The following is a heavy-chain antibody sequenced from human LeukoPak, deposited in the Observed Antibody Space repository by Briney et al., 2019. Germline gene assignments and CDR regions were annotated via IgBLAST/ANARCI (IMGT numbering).Heavy chain of an antibody. CDR3: AKVEYYDFWSGSRTNWFDP. J-gene: IGHJ5*02. CDR2: ISGSGGST. CDR1: GFTFSSYA. D-gene: IGHD3-3*01. Sequence: PGGSLRPSCAASGFTFSSYAMSWVRQAPGKGLEWVSAISGSGGSTYYADSVKGRFTISRDNSKNTLYLQMNSLRAEDTAVYYCAKVEYYDFWSGSRTNWFDPWGQGTLVTVSS. V-gene: IGHV3-23*01.